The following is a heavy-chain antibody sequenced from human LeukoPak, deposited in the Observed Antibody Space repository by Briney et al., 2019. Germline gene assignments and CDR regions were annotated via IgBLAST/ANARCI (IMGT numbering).Heavy chain of an antibody. CDR2: ISAYNGNT. J-gene: IGHJ3*02. D-gene: IGHD1-26*01. Sequence: ASVKVSCKASGYTFTSYGISWVRQAPGQGLEWMGWISAYNGNTNYAQKLQGRGTMTTDTSTSTAYMELRSLRSDDTAVYYCARCKRWGSYKANDAFDIWGQGTMVTVSS. CDR3: ARCKRWGSYKANDAFDI. CDR1: GYTFTSYG. V-gene: IGHV1-18*01.